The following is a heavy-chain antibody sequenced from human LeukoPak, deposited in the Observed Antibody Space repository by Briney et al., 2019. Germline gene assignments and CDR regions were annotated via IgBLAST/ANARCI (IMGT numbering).Heavy chain of an antibody. CDR1: GFTVSNNY. Sequence: GGSLRLSCVASGFTVSNNYMSWVRQAPGKGLECVSVIYSGGVTYFADSVKDRFTISRDNSKNTLYLRMNRLRAEDTAVYYCASSIAAAGTGYFDYWGQGTLVTVSS. D-gene: IGHD6-13*01. CDR3: ASSIAAAGTGYFDY. J-gene: IGHJ4*02. V-gene: IGHV3-66*01. CDR2: IYSGGVT.